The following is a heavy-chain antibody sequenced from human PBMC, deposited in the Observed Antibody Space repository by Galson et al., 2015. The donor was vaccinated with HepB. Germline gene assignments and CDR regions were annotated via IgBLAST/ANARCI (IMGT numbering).Heavy chain of an antibody. CDR1: GFTFSSYG. Sequence: SLRLSCAASGFTFSSYGMHWVRQAPGKGLEWVAVIWYDGSNKYYADSVKGRFTTSRDNSKNTLYLLMNSLRAEDTAVYYCARGRGYDGRAYFDYWGQGTLVAVSS. CDR3: ARGRGYDGRAYFDY. J-gene: IGHJ4*02. V-gene: IGHV3-33*01. CDR2: IWYDGSNK. D-gene: IGHD5-12*01.